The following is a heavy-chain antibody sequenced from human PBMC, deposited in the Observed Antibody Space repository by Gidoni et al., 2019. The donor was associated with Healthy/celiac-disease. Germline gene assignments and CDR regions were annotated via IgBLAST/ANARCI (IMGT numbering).Heavy chain of an antibody. D-gene: IGHD7-27*01. CDR1: GGSISSYY. CDR2: IYYSGST. J-gene: IGHJ4*02. Sequence: QVQLQESGPGLVKPSETLSLTCTVSGGSISSYYWIWIRQPPGKGLEWIGYIYYSGSTNYNPSLKSRVTISVDTSKNQFSLKLSSVTAADTAVYYCARDKRNWGYDYWGQGTLVTVSS. V-gene: IGHV4-59*01. CDR3: ARDKRNWGYDY.